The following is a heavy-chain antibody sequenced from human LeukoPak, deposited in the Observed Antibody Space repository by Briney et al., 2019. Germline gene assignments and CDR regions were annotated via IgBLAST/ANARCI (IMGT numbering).Heavy chain of an antibody. CDR1: GGSFSGYY. V-gene: IGHV4-34*01. CDR3: ARGARYYDILTGPYYFDY. Sequence: SETPSLTCAVYGGSFSGYYWSWIRQPPGKGLERIGEINHSGSTNYNPSLKSRVTISVDTSKNQFSLKLSSVTAADTAVYYCARGARYYDILTGPYYFDYWGQGTLVTVSS. J-gene: IGHJ4*02. CDR2: INHSGST. D-gene: IGHD3-9*01.